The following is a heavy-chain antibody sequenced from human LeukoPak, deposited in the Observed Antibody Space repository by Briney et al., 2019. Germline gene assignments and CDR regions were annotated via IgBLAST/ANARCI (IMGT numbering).Heavy chain of an antibody. J-gene: IGHJ6*03. CDR2: IIPIFGTA. Sequence: SVKVSCKASGGTFSSYAISWVRQAPGQGLEWMGGIIPIFGTANYAQKFQGRVTITADESTSTAYMELSSLRSEDTAVYYCARGLSSGWYLIGYYYYYMDVWGKGTAVTISS. V-gene: IGHV1-69*13. CDR3: ARGLSSGWYLIGYYYYYMDV. D-gene: IGHD6-19*01. CDR1: GGTFSSYA.